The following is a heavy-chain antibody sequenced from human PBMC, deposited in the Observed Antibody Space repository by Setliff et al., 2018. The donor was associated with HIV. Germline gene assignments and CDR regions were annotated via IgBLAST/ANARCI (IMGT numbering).Heavy chain of an antibody. CDR3: ARDLGYSNYYYYYAMDV. Sequence: GGSLRFSCAASGFTFSIYWMNWVRQAPGKGLEWVSSISSSSSSIYYAASVRGRFTISRDNAKNSLYLQMNSLRAEDTAVYYCARDLGYSNYYYYYAMDVWGQGTTVTVSS. CDR2: ISSSSSSI. D-gene: IGHD4-4*01. J-gene: IGHJ6*02. V-gene: IGHV3-21*01. CDR1: GFTFSIYW.